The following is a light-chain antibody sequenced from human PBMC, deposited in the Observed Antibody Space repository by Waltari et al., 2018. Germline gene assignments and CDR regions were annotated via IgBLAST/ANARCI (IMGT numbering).Light chain of an antibody. V-gene: IGLV1-40*01. J-gene: IGLJ3*02. CDR2: GNS. Sequence: QSVLTQPPSVSGAPGQRVTISCTGSSSNIGAGYDVHWYQQLPGTAPKLLIYGNSNQASGVPDRCSGSKSGTSASLAITGLQAEDEADYYCQSYDSSLSGWVFGGGTKLTVL. CDR3: QSYDSSLSGWV. CDR1: SSNIGAGYD.